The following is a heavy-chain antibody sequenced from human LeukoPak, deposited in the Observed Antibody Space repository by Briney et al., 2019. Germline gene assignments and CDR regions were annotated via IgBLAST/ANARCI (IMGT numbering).Heavy chain of an antibody. D-gene: IGHD1-26*01. CDR3: ATSGGIVTKLDY. Sequence: SETLSLTCTVSGGSISSYYWSWIRQPPGKGLEWIGYIYSSGSSNYNPSLESRVTISVDTSKNQFSLKLTSVTAADTAVYYCATSGGIVTKLDYWGQGTLVTVSS. CDR1: GGSISSYY. CDR2: IYSSGSS. V-gene: IGHV4-59*08. J-gene: IGHJ4*02.